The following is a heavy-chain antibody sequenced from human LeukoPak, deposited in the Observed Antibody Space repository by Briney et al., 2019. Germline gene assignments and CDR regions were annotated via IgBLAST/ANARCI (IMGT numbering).Heavy chain of an antibody. V-gene: IGHV4-59*08. CDR3: ARHKVAYGGNLFDQ. Sequence: PSETLSLTCTVSGGSIITSYWSWIRQPPGKGLEWIGYIYYSGSTDYNPSLKSRVTISVDTSKNQFSLKLSSVTAADTAVYYCARHKVAYGGNLFDQWGQGTLVTVSS. CDR2: IYYSGST. J-gene: IGHJ4*02. CDR1: GGSIITSY. D-gene: IGHD4-23*01.